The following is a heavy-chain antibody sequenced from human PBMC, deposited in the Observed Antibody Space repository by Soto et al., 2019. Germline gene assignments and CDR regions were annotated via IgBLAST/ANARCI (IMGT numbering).Heavy chain of an antibody. D-gene: IGHD4-17*01. CDR1: GFTLSNYE. J-gene: IGHJ4*02. CDR3: ARENYGDAFDF. Sequence: PGGSLRLSCAASGFTLSNYEMNWVRQAPGKGLEWVSYINSGGSSTKYADSVKGRFTISRDSARNSLYLQMNSLRHDDTATYYCARENYGDAFDFWGQGILVTVSS. V-gene: IGHV3-48*03. CDR2: INSGGSST.